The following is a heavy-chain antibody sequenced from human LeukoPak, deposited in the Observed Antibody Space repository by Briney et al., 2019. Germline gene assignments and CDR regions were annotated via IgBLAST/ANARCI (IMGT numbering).Heavy chain of an antibody. CDR2: INPNSGGT. CDR1: GYTFTGYY. CDR3: ARAISGRIVLMVYAIRGRQFDY. V-gene: IGHV1-2*02. D-gene: IGHD2-8*01. J-gene: IGHJ4*02. Sequence: ASVKVSCKASGYTFTGYYMHWVRQAPGQGLEWMGWINPNSGGTNYAQKFQGRVTMTRDTSISTAYMELSRLRSEDTAVYYCARAISGRIVLMVYAIRGRQFDYWGQGTLVTVSS.